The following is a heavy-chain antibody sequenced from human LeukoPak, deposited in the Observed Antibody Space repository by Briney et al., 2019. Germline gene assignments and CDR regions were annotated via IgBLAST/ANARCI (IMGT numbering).Heavy chain of an antibody. Sequence: GGSLRLSCAASGFTPSSYEMNWVRQAPGKGLEWISYISRSGTVTLYADSVKGRFTISRDNDKNSLYLQMNSLRDEDTAVYYCARLSGGMDVWGQGTTVTVSS. CDR3: ARLSGGMDV. V-gene: IGHV3-48*03. CDR2: ISRSGTVT. CDR1: GFTPSSYE. J-gene: IGHJ6*02.